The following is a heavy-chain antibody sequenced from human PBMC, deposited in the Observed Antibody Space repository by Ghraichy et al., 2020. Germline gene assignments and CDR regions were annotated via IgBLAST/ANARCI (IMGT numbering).Heavy chain of an antibody. D-gene: IGHD2-2*01. Sequence: SVKVSCKASGGTFSSYAISWVRQAPGQGLEWMGGIIPIFGTANYAQKFQGRVTITADESTSTAYMELSSLGSEDTAVYYCARVFGLRFSVVASYYYYYMDVWGKGTTVTVSS. CDR2: IIPIFGTA. CDR3: ARVFGLRFSVVASYYYYYMDV. J-gene: IGHJ6*03. V-gene: IGHV1-69*13. CDR1: GGTFSSYA.